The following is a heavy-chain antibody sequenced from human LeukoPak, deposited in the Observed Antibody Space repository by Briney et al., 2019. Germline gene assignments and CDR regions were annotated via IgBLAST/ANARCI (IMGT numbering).Heavy chain of an antibody. CDR3: ARYNGAKRGNYYDSSGYPYYFDY. V-gene: IGHV1-69*02. Sequence: ASVKVSCKASGYTFTIYYIHWVRQAPGQGLEWMGRIIPILGIANYAQKFQGRVTITADKSTSTAYMELSSLRSEDTAVYYCARYNGAKRGNYYDSSGYPYYFDYWGQGTLVTVSS. CDR1: GYTFTIYY. CDR2: IIPILGIA. D-gene: IGHD3-22*01. J-gene: IGHJ4*02.